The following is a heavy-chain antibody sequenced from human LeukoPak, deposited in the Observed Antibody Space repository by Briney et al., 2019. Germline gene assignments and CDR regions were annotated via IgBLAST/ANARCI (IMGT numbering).Heavy chain of an antibody. D-gene: IGHD1-26*01. CDR1: GFTVSSNY. J-gene: IGHJ4*02. CDR3: ARDNPSGTDY. CDR2: IYSGDIT. Sequence: GGPLRLSCAASGFTVSSNYMSWVRQAPGKGLEWVSVIYSGDITHYADSVKGRFTISRDNSKNTLYLQMNSLRADDTAVYYCARDNPSGTDYWGQGTLVTVSS. V-gene: IGHV3-53*01.